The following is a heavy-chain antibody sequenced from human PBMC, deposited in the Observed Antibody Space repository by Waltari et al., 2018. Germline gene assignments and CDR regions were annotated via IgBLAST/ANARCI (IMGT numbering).Heavy chain of an antibody. CDR3: ARDRETTVVRVGPRLWFDP. V-gene: IGHV1-69*08. Sequence: QVQLVQSGAEVKKPGSSVKVSCKASGGTFSSYTISWVRQAPGQGLEWMGRIIPILGIANYAQKFQGRVTITADKSTSTAYMELSSLRSEDTAVYYCARDRETTVVRVGPRLWFDPWGQGTLVTVSS. CDR2: IIPILGIA. D-gene: IGHD4-4*01. CDR1: GGTFSSYT. J-gene: IGHJ5*02.